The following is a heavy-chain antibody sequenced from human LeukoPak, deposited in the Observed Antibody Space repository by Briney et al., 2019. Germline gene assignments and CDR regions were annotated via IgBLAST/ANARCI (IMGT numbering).Heavy chain of an antibody. CDR1: GFTFSSYA. J-gene: IGHJ4*02. CDR2: ISGNGGST. Sequence: GGSLRLSCAASGFTFSSYAMSWVRQAPGKGLEWVSAISGNGGSTYYADSVKGRFTISRDNSKNTLYLQMNSLRAEDTAVYYCAKELSEIQLWSYFDYWGQGTLVTVSS. D-gene: IGHD5-18*01. CDR3: AKELSEIQLWSYFDY. V-gene: IGHV3-23*01.